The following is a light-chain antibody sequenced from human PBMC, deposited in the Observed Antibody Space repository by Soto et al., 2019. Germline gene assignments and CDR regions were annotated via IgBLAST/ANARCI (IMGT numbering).Light chain of an antibody. V-gene: IGKV1-13*02. J-gene: IGKJ5*01. Sequence: ALQVTQSPSSLSASVGDRVTITCRASQDLRGALAWYQQKPGKAPNLLISDVSTLESGVPPIFSGSGSGTEFTLTISSLQPEDFGTFYCQQFNSYPITFGHGTRLEIK. CDR3: QQFNSYPIT. CDR2: DVS. CDR1: QDLRGA.